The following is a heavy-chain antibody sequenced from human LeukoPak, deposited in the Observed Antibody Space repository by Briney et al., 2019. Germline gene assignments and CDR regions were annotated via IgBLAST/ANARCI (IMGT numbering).Heavy chain of an antibody. V-gene: IGHV4-38-2*01. Sequence: SETLSLTCAVSGYSISSGYYWGWIRQPPGKGLEWIGSIYHSGSTYYNPSLKSRVTISVDTSKNQFSLKLSSVTAADTAVYYCARQGNLYSSSWWNWFDPWGQGTLVTVSS. D-gene: IGHD6-13*01. J-gene: IGHJ5*02. CDR1: GYSISSGYY. CDR2: IYHSGST. CDR3: ARQGNLYSSSWWNWFDP.